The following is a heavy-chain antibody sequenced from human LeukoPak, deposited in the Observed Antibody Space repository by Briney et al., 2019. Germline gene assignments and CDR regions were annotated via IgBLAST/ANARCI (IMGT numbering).Heavy chain of an antibody. CDR1: GFTFSRYG. J-gene: IGHJ3*02. CDR2: IWYDGSNE. CDR3: VRNTVTDDGFDI. Sequence: GRSLRLSCAASGFTFSRYGMHLVRQAPGQGLEWGTVIWYDGSNENYADFVKGRFTISRDNSKNTLYLQMNSLRAEDTAVYYCVRNTVTDDGFDIWGQGTMVTVSP. V-gene: IGHV3-33*03. D-gene: IGHD4-17*01.